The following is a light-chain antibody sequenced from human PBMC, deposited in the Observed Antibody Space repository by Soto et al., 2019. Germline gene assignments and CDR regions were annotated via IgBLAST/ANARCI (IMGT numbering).Light chain of an antibody. CDR2: DVS. CDR1: SSDVGGYNY. V-gene: IGLV2-14*01. CDR3: SSYASSSPFV. Sequence: QSVLTQPASVSGSPGQSITISCTGTSSDVGGYNYVSWYQQHPGQAPKLMISDVSNRPSGVSNRFSGSKSGNTASLTISGXXXXXXXXYYCSSYASSSPFVFGTGTKVTVL. J-gene: IGLJ1*01.